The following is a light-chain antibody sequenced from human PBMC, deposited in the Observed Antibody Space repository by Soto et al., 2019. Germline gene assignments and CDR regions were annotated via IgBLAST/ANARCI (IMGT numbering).Light chain of an antibody. Sequence: EIVMTQSPATLYMSPGERATLSCRATQNVNSNLAWYQQRPGQAPRLLIYGASIRPTGIPAGFSGSWSGTEFTLTIDCLQSEDFAVYYCQPYNDWPPMYTFGQGTKLEIK. CDR3: QPYNDWPPMYT. CDR1: QNVNSN. J-gene: IGKJ2*01. CDR2: GAS. V-gene: IGKV3-15*01.